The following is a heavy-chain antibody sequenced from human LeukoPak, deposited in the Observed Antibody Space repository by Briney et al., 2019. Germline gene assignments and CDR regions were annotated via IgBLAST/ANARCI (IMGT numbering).Heavy chain of an antibody. CDR2: INSDGSST. CDR1: GFTFSSYW. D-gene: IGHD3-22*01. Sequence: PGGSLRLSCAASGFTFSSYWMHWVRQGPGKGLVWVSRINSDGSSTNYADSVKGRFTISRDNAKNTLYLQMNSLRAGDTAVYYCARVGSDSRSSYFDYWGQGTLVTVSS. CDR3: ARVGSDSRSSYFDY. V-gene: IGHV3-74*01. J-gene: IGHJ4*02.